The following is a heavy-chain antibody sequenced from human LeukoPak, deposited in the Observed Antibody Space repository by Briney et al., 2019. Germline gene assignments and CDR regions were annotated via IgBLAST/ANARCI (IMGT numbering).Heavy chain of an antibody. D-gene: IGHD7-27*01. Sequence: SETLSLTCTVSGXSISSYYGSWIRQPPGKGLEWIGHIYYSGTTSGNTNYNPSLKSRVTISIDTAKNQFSLQVRSVTAADTAVYYCARGSGRYYYYGVDVWGQGTTVAVSS. CDR3: ARGSGRYYYYGVDV. CDR2: IYYSGTTSGNT. J-gene: IGHJ6*02. V-gene: IGHV4-59*01. CDR1: GXSISSYY.